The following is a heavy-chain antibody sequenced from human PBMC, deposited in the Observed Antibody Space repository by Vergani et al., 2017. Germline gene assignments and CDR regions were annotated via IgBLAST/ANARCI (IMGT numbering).Heavy chain of an antibody. J-gene: IGHJ4*02. CDR2: IEGGESEE. D-gene: IGHD1-26*01. Sequence: EVQLVESGGGLVQPGGSLRLSCVGSGFTFSNYWMTWVRQAPGKGLEWVANIEGGESEEYYVDSVKGRFTISRDNAKNSLYLQMNSLRAEDTAVYYWSRRSGGPYRRYFDYWGQGMLVTVSS. CDR1: GFTFSNYW. CDR3: SRRSGGPYRRYFDY. V-gene: IGHV3-7*03.